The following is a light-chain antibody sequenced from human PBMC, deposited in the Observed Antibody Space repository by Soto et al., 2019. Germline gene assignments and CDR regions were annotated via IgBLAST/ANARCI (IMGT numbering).Light chain of an antibody. CDR2: DVS. CDR3: SSYTSSSTRI. J-gene: IGLJ2*01. Sequence: QSVLTQPASVSGSPGQSITISCTGTSSDVGGYNYVSWYQQHPGKAPKLMMHDVSNRPSGVSNRFSGSKSGNTASLTISGIQAEDEANYYCSSYTSSSTRIFGGGTKLTVL. V-gene: IGLV2-14*03. CDR1: SSDVGGYNY.